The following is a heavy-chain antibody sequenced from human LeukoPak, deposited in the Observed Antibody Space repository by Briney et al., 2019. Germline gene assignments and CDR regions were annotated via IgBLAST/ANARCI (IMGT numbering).Heavy chain of an antibody. V-gene: IGHV4-39*01. Sequence: SETLSLTCTVSGGSISSSSYYWGWIRQPPGKGLEWIGRIYYSGSTYYNPSLKSRVTISVDTSKNQFSLKLSSVTAADTAVYYCARPYPYYYDSSGHDAFDIWGQGTMVTVSS. CDR2: IYYSGST. D-gene: IGHD3-22*01. CDR1: GGSISSSSYY. J-gene: IGHJ3*02. CDR3: ARPYPYYYDSSGHDAFDI.